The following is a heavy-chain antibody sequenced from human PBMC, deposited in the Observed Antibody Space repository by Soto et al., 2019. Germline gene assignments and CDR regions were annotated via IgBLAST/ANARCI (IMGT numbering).Heavy chain of an antibody. D-gene: IGHD6-6*01. CDR2: ISWNSGKN. J-gene: IGHJ6*02. V-gene: IGHV3-9*01. CDR3: AKGDSGSPSYGMDV. CDR1: GFSFDDYA. Sequence: GGSLRLSCAASGFSFDDYAMHWVRQVPGKGLEWVSGISWNSGKNGYADSVKGRFTVSRDNTKNSVYLQMNSLRDEDTALYYCAKGDSGSPSYGMDVWGQGTTVTVSS.